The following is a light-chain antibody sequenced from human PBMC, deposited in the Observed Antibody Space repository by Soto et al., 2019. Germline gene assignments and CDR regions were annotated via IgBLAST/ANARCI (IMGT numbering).Light chain of an antibody. CDR3: QQYHNRPA. CDR1: QSVFSS. V-gene: IGKV3-15*01. CDR2: GAA. J-gene: IGKJ1*01. Sequence: EIVMTQSPATLSVSPGERATLSCRASQSVFSSLAWYQQKPGQAPRLLIYGAATRATGIPARFSGSASGTKFTLTSSSLQSEDVAVYYCQQYHNRPAFGEGTKVEIK.